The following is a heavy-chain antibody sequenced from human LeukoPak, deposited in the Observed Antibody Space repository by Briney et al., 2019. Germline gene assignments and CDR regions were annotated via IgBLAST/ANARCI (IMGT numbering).Heavy chain of an antibody. J-gene: IGHJ4*02. CDR1: GFTFSSYG. V-gene: IGHV3-30*18. CDR3: AKGGGITMIVVPYHFDY. Sequence: GRSLRLSCAASGFTFSSYGMHWVRQAPGKGLEWVAVISYDGSNIYYADSVKGRFTISRDNSKNTLYLQMNSLRAEDTAVYYCAKGGGITMIVVPYHFDYWGQGTLVTVSS. CDR2: ISYDGSNI. D-gene: IGHD3-22*01.